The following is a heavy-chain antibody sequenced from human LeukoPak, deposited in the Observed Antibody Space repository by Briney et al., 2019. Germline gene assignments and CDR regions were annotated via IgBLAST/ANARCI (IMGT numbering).Heavy chain of an antibody. CDR2: ISGSSGTK. J-gene: IGHJ4*02. CDR1: GFTFSSYG. Sequence: GGSLRLSCAASGFTFSSYGMHWVRQAPGKGLEWVSAISGSSGTKHYADSVKGRFTISRDNSKNTLHLQMNSLRAEDTAVYYCAKARVLRYFGIFDYWGQGSLVTVSS. D-gene: IGHD3-9*01. V-gene: IGHV3-23*01. CDR3: AKARVLRYFGIFDY.